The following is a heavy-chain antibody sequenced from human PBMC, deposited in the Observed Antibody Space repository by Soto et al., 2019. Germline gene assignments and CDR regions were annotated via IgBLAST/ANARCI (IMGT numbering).Heavy chain of an antibody. V-gene: IGHV5-10-1*01. Sequence: GESLTISCKGSGYSFTSYWISWVRQMPGKGLEWMGRIDPSDSYTNYSPSFQGHVTISADKSISTAYLQWSSLKASDTAMYYCARLGEAAAPYYYYGMDVWGQGTTVTVSS. CDR1: GYSFTSYW. J-gene: IGHJ6*02. CDR2: IDPSDSYT. D-gene: IGHD6-13*01. CDR3: ARLGEAAAPYYYYGMDV.